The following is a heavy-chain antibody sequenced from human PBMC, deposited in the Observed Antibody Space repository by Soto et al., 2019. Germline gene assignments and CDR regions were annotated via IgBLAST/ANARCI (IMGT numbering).Heavy chain of an antibody. J-gene: IGHJ6*02. CDR1: AGTFSSYA. D-gene: IGHD2-15*01. Sequence: SVKVSCKDSAGTFSSYAISWVRQATGQGLEWMGGIIPIFGTANYAQKFQGRVTITADESTSTAYMELSSLRSEDTAVYYCATEHCSGGSCYSGGYYYYYGMDVWGQGTTVTVSS. V-gene: IGHV1-69*13. CDR2: IIPIFGTA. CDR3: ATEHCSGGSCYSGGYYYYYGMDV.